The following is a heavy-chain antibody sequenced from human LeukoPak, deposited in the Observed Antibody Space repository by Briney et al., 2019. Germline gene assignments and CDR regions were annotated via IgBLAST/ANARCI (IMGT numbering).Heavy chain of an antibody. CDR3: ARFGMVRLRAGAFDI. CDR1: GYTFTSYG. CDR2: ISAYNGNT. Sequence: GASVKVSCKASGYTFTSYGISWVRQAPGQGLEWMGWISAYNGNTNYAQKLQGRVTMTTDTSTSTAYMELRSLRSDDTAVYYCARFGMVRLRAGAFDIWGQGTMVTVSS. D-gene: IGHD2-8*01. J-gene: IGHJ3*02. V-gene: IGHV1-18*01.